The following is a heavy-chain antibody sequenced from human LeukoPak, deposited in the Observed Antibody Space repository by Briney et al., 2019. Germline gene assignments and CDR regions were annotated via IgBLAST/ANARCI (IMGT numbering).Heavy chain of an antibody. CDR2: IGSSTRTM. CDR1: GLSFSTYD. CDR3: ARGVTMATISPYGY. V-gene: IGHV3-48*04. J-gene: IGHJ4*02. Sequence: GGSLRLSCAASGLSFSTYDMTWVRQAPGKGLEWVSYIGSSTRTMYYAESLKGRFIISRDNAKNSLYLQMNSLRAEDTAVYYCARGVTMATISPYGYWGQGTLVTVSS. D-gene: IGHD5-24*01.